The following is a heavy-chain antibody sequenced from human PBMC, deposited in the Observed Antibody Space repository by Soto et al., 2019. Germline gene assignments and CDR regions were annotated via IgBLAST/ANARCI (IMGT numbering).Heavy chain of an antibody. CDR3: ARGNPFNYAGFGV. V-gene: IGHV1-8*01. D-gene: IGHD3-16*01. CDR1: GYTFSDFD. CDR2: MNAKSGDT. J-gene: IGHJ6*02. Sequence: GASVKVSCKASGYTFSDFDINWLRQASGQGPEWMGWMNAKSGDTFFAQRFQGKFNMTWDTSLSTAYMEVGSLTSDDTAIYYCARGNPFNYAGFGVRGQGTTVTVSS.